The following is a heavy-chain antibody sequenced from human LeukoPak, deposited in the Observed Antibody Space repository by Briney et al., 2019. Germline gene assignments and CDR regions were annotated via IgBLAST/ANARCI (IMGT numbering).Heavy chain of an antibody. Sequence: QPGRSLLLSCAASGFTFDDYAMHWVRQAPGKGLEWVSGISWNSGSIGYADSVKGRFTISRDNAKNSLYLQMNSLRAEDMALYYCARDHGVDASTDYGPWSDYWGQGTLVTVSS. J-gene: IGHJ4*02. CDR3: ARDHGVDASTDYGPWSDY. CDR1: GFTFDDYA. V-gene: IGHV3-9*03. D-gene: IGHD3-16*01. CDR2: ISWNSGSI.